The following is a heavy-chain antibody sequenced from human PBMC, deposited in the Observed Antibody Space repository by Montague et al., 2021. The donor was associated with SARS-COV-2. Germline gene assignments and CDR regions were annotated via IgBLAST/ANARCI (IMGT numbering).Heavy chain of an antibody. CDR2: ISYSGST. CDR3: ARIGYGSVGYYYIYPD. CDR1: GASVRSGNSY. J-gene: IGHJ1*01. V-gene: IGHV4-61*01. D-gene: IGHD3-22*01. Sequence: SETLSLTCTVSGASVRSGNSYWNWIRQPPGKGLDWIGYISYSGSTNYSPSLKSRVTISVDTSKNQLSLKVISATAADTSVYYCARIGYGSVGYYYIYPDWGQGTRATVPS.